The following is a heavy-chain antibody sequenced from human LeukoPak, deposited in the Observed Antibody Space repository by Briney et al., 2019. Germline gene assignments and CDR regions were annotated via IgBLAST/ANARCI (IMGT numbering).Heavy chain of an antibody. CDR1: GFTFSSYG. D-gene: IGHD4-17*01. J-gene: IGHJ4*02. V-gene: IGHV3-30*03. CDR2: ISYDGSNK. CDR3: AREEDYGDYGELFDY. Sequence: GRSLRLSCAASGFTFSSYGMHWVRQAPGKGLEWVAVISYDGSNKYYADSVKGRFTISRDNSKNTLYLQMNSLRAEDTAVYYCAREEDYGDYGELFDYWGQGTLVTVSS.